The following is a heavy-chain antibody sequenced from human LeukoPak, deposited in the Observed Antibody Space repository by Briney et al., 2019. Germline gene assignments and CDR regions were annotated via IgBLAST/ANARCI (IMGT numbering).Heavy chain of an antibody. J-gene: IGHJ4*02. CDR1: GFTFSSYA. CDR3: ARAGESWYYFDY. V-gene: IGHV3-23*01. Sequence: GGSLRLSCAASGFTFSSYAMSWVRQAPGKGLEWVSAISGSGGSTYYADSVKGRFTISRDNSKNTLYLQMNSLRAEDTAVYYCARAGESWYYFDYWGQGTLVTVSS. CDR2: ISGSGGST.